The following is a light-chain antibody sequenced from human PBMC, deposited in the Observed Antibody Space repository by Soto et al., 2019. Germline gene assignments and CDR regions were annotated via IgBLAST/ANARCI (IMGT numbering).Light chain of an antibody. Sequence: EIVMTQSPATLSVSPGERATLSCRASQSVSSNLAWYQQKPGQAPRLLIYGASTRATGIPARFSGSGSGTEFTLTISRLRSEDFAVYYCQQYNNWPRTFGQGTKVEIK. J-gene: IGKJ1*01. V-gene: IGKV3-15*01. CDR3: QQYNNWPRT. CDR2: GAS. CDR1: QSVSSN.